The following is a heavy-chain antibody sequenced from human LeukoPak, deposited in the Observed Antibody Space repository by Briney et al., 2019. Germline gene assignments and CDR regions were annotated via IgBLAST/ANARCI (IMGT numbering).Heavy chain of an antibody. Sequence: GRSLRLSCAASGFTFDDYAMHWVRQAPGKGLEWVSGISWNSGSIGYADSVKGRFTISRDNAKNSLYLQMNSLRAEDTAVYYCASASSHRIAAGGDYWGQGTLVTVSS. CDR2: ISWNSGSI. CDR3: ASASSHRIAAGGDY. V-gene: IGHV3-9*01. CDR1: GFTFDDYA. D-gene: IGHD6-13*01. J-gene: IGHJ4*02.